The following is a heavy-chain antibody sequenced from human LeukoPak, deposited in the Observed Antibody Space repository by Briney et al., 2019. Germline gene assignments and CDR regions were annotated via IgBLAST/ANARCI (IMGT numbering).Heavy chain of an antibody. V-gene: IGHV3-23*01. CDR2: ISAGGGGHT. Sequence: GGSLRLSCAGSGFTFSSCVMTWVGQPPGQGLEWVSGISAGGGGHTYYADSVKGRFTISRDNSKSTLYLQMNGPRPEDTAVYYCAKIVYYYDGSGSQANPFDYWGQGTLVTVSS. CDR1: GFTFSSCV. D-gene: IGHD3-22*01. J-gene: IGHJ4*02. CDR3: AKIVYYYDGSGSQANPFDY.